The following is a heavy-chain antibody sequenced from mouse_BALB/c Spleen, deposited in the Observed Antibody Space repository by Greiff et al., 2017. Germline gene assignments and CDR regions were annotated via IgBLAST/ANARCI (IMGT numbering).Heavy chain of an antibody. CDR1: GFSLTGYG. D-gene: IGHD2-4*01. Sequence: VKVVESGPGLVAPSQSLSITCTVSGFSLTGYGVNWVRQPPGKGLEWLGMIWGDGSTDYNSALKSRLSISKDNSKSQVFLKMNSLQTDDTARYYCARDTYYDYDEDYAMDYWGQGTSVTVSS. CDR2: IWGDGST. V-gene: IGHV2-6-7*01. CDR3: ARDTYYDYDEDYAMDY. J-gene: IGHJ4*01.